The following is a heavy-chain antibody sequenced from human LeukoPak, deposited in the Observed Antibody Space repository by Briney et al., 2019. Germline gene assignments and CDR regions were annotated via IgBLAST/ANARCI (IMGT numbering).Heavy chain of an antibody. Sequence: KPGGSLRLSCAASGFTSTDYYMTWIRQAPGKGLEWVSYISRNGDSRYYADSVKGRFTISRDNAKNSLYLQMNGLRAEDTAVYYCARGPTTVTSPHFDYWGQGTLVTVSS. V-gene: IGHV3-11*01. CDR1: GFTSTDYY. D-gene: IGHD4-17*01. CDR2: ISRNGDSR. J-gene: IGHJ4*02. CDR3: ARGPTTVTSPHFDY.